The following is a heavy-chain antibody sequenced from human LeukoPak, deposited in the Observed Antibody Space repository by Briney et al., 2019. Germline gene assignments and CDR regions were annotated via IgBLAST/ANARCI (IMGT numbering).Heavy chain of an antibody. CDR1: GGTFSSYA. CDR3: ARVGAKFKAYDY. J-gene: IGHJ4*02. CDR2: IIPIFGTA. D-gene: IGHD1-26*01. Sequence: SVKVSCKASGGTFSSYAISWVRQAPGQGLEWMGGIIPIFGTANYAQKFQGRVTITTDESTSTAYMELRSLRSDDTAVYYCARVGAKFKAYDYWGQGTLVTVSS. V-gene: IGHV1-69*05.